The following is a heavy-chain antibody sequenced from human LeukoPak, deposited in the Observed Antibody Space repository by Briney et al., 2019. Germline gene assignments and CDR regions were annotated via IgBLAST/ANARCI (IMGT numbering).Heavy chain of an antibody. CDR3: ARGGPYYDSSRANDLNY. CDR2: MNPNSGNT. V-gene: IGHV1-8*03. J-gene: IGHJ4*02. CDR1: GYTFTSYD. Sequence: ASVKVSCKASGYTFTSYDINWVRQATGQGLEWMGWMNPNSGNTGYAQKFQGRVTITRNTSISTAYMELSSRRSEDTAVYYCARGGPYYDSSRANDLNYWGQGTLVTVSS. D-gene: IGHD3-22*01.